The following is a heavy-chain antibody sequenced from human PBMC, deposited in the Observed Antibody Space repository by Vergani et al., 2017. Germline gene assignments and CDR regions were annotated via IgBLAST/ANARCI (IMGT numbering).Heavy chain of an antibody. V-gene: IGHV4-38-2*01. CDR1: GYSISSGYY. Sequence: QVQLPESGPGLVKPSEPLSLTCAVSGYSISSGYYWGWIRQPPGKGLEWIGSIYHSGSTYYNPSLKSRVTISVDTSKNQFSLELSSVTAADTAVYYCARYCSSTSCYGLHFDYWGQGTLVTVSS. D-gene: IGHD2-2*01. CDR2: IYHSGST. CDR3: ARYCSSTSCYGLHFDY. J-gene: IGHJ4*02.